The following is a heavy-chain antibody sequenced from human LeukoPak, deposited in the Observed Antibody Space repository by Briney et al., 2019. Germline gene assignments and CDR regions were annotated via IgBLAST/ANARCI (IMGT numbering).Heavy chain of an antibody. CDR3: ARHNYDILTGSFDY. CDR1: GGSISSSSHY. CDR2: IYYSGST. J-gene: IGHJ4*02. V-gene: IGHV4-39*07. Sequence: SETLSLTCTVSGGSISSSSHYWGWIRQPPGKGLEWIGSIYYSGSTYYNPSLKSPVTVSVDTSKNQFSLKLSSVTAADTAVYYCARHNYDILTGSFDYWGQGTLVTVSS. D-gene: IGHD3-9*01.